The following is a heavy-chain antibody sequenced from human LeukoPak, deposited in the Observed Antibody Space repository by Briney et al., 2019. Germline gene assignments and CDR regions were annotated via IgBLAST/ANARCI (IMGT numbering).Heavy chain of an antibody. CDR3: ARLITMVRGVRYYYHYYMDV. CDR2: IKQDGSDK. Sequence: GGSLRLSCAASGFTLSDFWMTWVRQAPGKGLEWVANIKQDGSDKDYVDSVKGRFTISRDIAKNSLYLQMDSLTAEDTAVYFCARLITMVRGVRYYYHYYMDVWGKGTTVTVSS. D-gene: IGHD3-10*01. J-gene: IGHJ6*03. V-gene: IGHV3-7*01. CDR1: GFTLSDFW.